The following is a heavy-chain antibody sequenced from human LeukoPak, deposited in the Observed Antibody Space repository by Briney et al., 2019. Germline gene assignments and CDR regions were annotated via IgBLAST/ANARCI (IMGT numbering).Heavy chain of an antibody. D-gene: IGHD2-2*01. Sequence: SETLSLTCTVSGASISSFYWSWIRQSPGKELEWIGYIFTSGSSNYNPSLNSRLTMSIDTSKNQFSLTLKSVTATDTAVYYCARVKASSTSWTFDQWGQGALVTVSS. J-gene: IGHJ4*02. CDR3: ARVKASSTSWTFDQ. CDR1: GASISSFY. V-gene: IGHV4-4*09. CDR2: IFTSGSS.